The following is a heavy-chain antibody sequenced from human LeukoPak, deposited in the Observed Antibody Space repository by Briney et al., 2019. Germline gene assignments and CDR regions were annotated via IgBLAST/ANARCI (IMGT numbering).Heavy chain of an antibody. Sequence: HPGGSLRLSCAASGFTFSSYAMHWVRQAPGKGLEWVSYISSSSSTIYYADSVKGRFTISRDNVKNTLFLQMDSLRVDDSGVYYCAKPPGYSTTWFSGRFFDSWGQGTLITVSS. CDR3: AKPPGYSTTWFSGRFFDS. CDR1: GFTFSSYA. V-gene: IGHV3-48*01. D-gene: IGHD5-12*01. J-gene: IGHJ4*02. CDR2: ISSSSSTI.